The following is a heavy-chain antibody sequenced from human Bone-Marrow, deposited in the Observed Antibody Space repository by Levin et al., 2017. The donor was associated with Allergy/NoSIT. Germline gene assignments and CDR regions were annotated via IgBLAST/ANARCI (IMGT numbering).Heavy chain of an antibody. V-gene: IGHV1-8*01. J-gene: IGHJ6*02. CDR1: GYTFTSYD. Sequence: ASVKVSCKASGYTFTSYDINWVRQATGQGLEWMGWMNPNSGNTGYAQKFQGRVTMTRNTTISKAYMELSSLRSEDTAVYYCARGSVQGSSWYSYYNYGMDVWGQGTTVTVSS. CDR2: MNPNSGNT. D-gene: IGHD6-13*01. CDR3: ARGSVQGSSWYSYYNYGMDV.